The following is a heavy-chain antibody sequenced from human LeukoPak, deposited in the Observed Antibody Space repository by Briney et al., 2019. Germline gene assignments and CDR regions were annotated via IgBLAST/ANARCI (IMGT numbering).Heavy chain of an antibody. CDR3: ARDWGLRGATTLVAFDI. CDR2: INPNSGGT. D-gene: IGHD1-26*01. V-gene: IGHV1-2*02. Sequence: GASVKVSCKASGYTFTGYYMHWVRQAPGQGLEWMGWINPNSGGTNYAQKFQGRVTMTRDTSTSTAYMELSRLRSDDTAVYYCARDWGLRGATTLVAFDIWGQGTMVTVSS. J-gene: IGHJ3*02. CDR1: GYTFTGYY.